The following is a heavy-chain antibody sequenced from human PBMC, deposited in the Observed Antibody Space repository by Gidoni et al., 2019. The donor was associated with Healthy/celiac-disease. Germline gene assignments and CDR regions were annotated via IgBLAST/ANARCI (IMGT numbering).Heavy chain of an antibody. D-gene: IGHD6-13*01. J-gene: IGHJ5*02. CDR3: AFSSSWYRHWFDP. V-gene: IGHV3-30*03. CDR1: GFTFSSYG. Sequence: QVQLVASGGGVVQPWRSLILSCAASGFTFSSYGMHWVRQAPGKGVEWVAVISYEGSNKDYADSVKGRFTISRDNSKKTLYLQMKSLRAEETAVYYCAFSSSWYRHWFDPWGQGTLVTVSS. CDR2: ISYEGSNK.